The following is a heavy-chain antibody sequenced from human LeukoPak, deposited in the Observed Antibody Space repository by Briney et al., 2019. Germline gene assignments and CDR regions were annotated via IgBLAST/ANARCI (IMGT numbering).Heavy chain of an antibody. CDR2: IYYSGST. CDR3: ARGPRWLQNFPHYYYYGMDV. D-gene: IGHD5-24*01. CDR1: GGSISSYY. V-gene: IGHV4-59*12. Sequence: SETLSLTCTVSGGSISSYYWSWIRQPPGKGLEWIGYIYYSGSTNYNPSLKSRVTISVDTSKNQFSLKLSSVTAADTAVYYCARGPRWLQNFPHYYYYGMDVWGQGTTVTVSS. J-gene: IGHJ6*02.